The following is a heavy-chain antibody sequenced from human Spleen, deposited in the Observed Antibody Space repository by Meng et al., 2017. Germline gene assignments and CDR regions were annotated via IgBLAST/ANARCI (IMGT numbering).Heavy chain of an antibody. Sequence: QPQLRESGPGLVNPSEALSLTCTVSGGSINSSSYSRGWIREPPGKGLEWIGYIYYSGTTYYNPSLKSRATISEHTSKNQFSLKLTSVTAADTAVYYCVRSSGWVRTGFDPWGQGTLFTVSS. J-gene: IGHJ5*02. CDR2: IYYSGTT. CDR1: GGSINSSSYS. V-gene: IGHV4-39*01. CDR3: VRSSGWVRTGFDP. D-gene: IGHD6-19*01.